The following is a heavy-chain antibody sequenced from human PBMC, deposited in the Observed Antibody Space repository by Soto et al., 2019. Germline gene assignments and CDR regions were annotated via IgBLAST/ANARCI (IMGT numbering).Heavy chain of an antibody. CDR1: GDGVSSNSAA. D-gene: IGHD6-13*01. CDR3: AREEAAAGRWRCMDF. Sequence: QVQLQQSGPGLVEPSQTLSLTCAISGDGVSSNSAAWNWIRQPPSRGLEWLGRTYYRSKWYNVYAVSVKSRITNNPDTSKNQLSLQLHSVSPEATAMYYCAREEAAAGRWRCMDFWGQWTTVTVSS. J-gene: IGHJ6*02. V-gene: IGHV6-1*02. CDR2: TYYRSKWYN.